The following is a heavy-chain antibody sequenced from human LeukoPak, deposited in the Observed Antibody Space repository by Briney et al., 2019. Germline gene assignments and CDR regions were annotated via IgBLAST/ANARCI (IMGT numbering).Heavy chain of an antibody. D-gene: IGHD5-24*01. CDR2: ISSNGGST. CDR1: GFTFSSYA. V-gene: IGHV3-64*01. J-gene: IGHJ4*02. CDR3: ARVSDGYNLDY. Sequence: PGGSLRLSCAASGFTFSSYAMHWVRQAPGKGLEYVSAISSNGGSTYYANSVKGRFTISRDNSKNTLYLQMGSLRAEDMAVYYCARVSDGYNLDYWGQGTLVNVSS.